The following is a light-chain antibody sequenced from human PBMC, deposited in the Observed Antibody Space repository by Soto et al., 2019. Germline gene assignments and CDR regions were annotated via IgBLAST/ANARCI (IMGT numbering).Light chain of an antibody. J-gene: IGKJ1*01. CDR2: GAS. CDR1: QSVSSN. V-gene: IGKV3-15*01. Sequence: EIAMTQSPATLSVPPGERATLSCRASQSVSSNLAWYQQKPGQAPRLLIYGASTRATGIPARFSGSGSGTEFTLTISSLQSEDFAVYYCQQYNNCHRMFGQGTKVEIK. CDR3: QQYNNCHRM.